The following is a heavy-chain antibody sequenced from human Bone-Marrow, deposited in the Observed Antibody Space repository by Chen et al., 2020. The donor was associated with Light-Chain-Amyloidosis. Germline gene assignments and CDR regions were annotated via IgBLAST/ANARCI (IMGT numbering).Heavy chain of an antibody. Sequence: EVQLLESGGGLVQPGGSLRLSCAASGFTFNNYAMTWVRQAPGKGLEWISYINWDSTATYYPDSMRGRCTISRDNGKNSLYLQLNSLRAEDTALYFCVRDHNWAFDIWGQGTVVTVSS. V-gene: IGHV3-48*01. CDR1: GFTFNNYA. CDR2: INWDSTAT. CDR3: VRDHNWAFDI. J-gene: IGHJ3*02.